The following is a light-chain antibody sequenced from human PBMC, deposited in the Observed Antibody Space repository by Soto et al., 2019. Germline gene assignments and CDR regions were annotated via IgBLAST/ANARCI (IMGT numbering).Light chain of an antibody. V-gene: IGKV1-39*01. CDR2: AAS. J-gene: IGKJ5*01. CDR3: QQYNNWPIT. Sequence: EIQMTQSPSSLSASIGDRVTITCRASQSIYIYLNWYQQKPGKAPKLLIYAASSLQRGVPSTFSGGGSETHFTLTISSLRSEDSPVYHCQQYNNWPITFGQGTRLEI. CDR1: QSIYIY.